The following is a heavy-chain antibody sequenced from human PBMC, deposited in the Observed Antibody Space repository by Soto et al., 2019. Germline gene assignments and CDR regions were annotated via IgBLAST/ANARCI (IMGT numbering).Heavy chain of an antibody. D-gene: IGHD3-3*01. V-gene: IGHV3-21*01. CDR2: ISSSSSYI. J-gene: IGHJ5*02. CDR3: ARDSPPNRIFGVVNWFDP. Sequence: GESLKISCAASGFTFSSYSMNWVRQAPGKGLEWVSSISSSSSYIYYADSVKGRFTISRDNAKNSLYLQMNSLRAEDTAVYYCARDSPPNRIFGVVNWFDPWGQGTLVTVSS. CDR1: GFTFSSYS.